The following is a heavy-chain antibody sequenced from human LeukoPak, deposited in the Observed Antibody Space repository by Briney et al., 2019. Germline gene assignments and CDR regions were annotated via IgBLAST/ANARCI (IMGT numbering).Heavy chain of an antibody. CDR2: INTNTGNP. V-gene: IGHV7-4-1*02. CDR3: ARVPLGPSGTRSAFDI. J-gene: IGHJ3*02. CDR1: GYTFTSYA. D-gene: IGHD6-13*01. Sequence: ASVKVSCKASGYTFTSYAMNWVRQAPGQGLEWMGWINTNTGNPTYALGFTGRFVFSLDTSVSTAYLQISSLKAEDTAVYYCARVPLGPSGTRSAFDIRGQGTMVTVSS.